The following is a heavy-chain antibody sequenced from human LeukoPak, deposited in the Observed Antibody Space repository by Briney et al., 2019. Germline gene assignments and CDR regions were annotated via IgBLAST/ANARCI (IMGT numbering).Heavy chain of an antibody. D-gene: IGHD6-6*01. CDR2: IISSSSYI. V-gene: IGHV3-21*01. CDR3: AKDSSSSDYYYYMDV. J-gene: IGHJ6*03. Sequence: GGSLTLSCAASGLTFSSYSMKWVRQAPGKGLECVLSIISSSSYIYHTDSVKGRFTIPRENAKNSLYLQMNSLRAEDTVVYYCAKDSSSSDYYYYMDVWGKGTTVTVSS. CDR1: GLTFSSYS.